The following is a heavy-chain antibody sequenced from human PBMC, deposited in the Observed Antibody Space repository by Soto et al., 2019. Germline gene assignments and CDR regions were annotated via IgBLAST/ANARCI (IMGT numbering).Heavy chain of an antibody. D-gene: IGHD2-21*02. CDR3: ATETKDGYNYWFFDL. CDR1: GGSFGNLA. V-gene: IGHV1-69*01. J-gene: IGHJ2*01. CDR2: IIPIYRAS. Sequence: QVQLVQSEAEVKKPGSSVKVSCKASGGSFGNLAISWVRQAPGQGLEWVAGIIPIYRASNYAEHFRGRISLTLDESTATTYLQLSSLTSEDSAIYYGATETKDGYNYWFFDLWGRGTQVTVSS.